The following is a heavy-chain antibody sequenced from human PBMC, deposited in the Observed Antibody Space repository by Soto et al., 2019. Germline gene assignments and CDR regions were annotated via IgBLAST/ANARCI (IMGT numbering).Heavy chain of an antibody. CDR3: AREKDSKYFDY. CDR2: IYSGGST. D-gene: IGHD4-4*01. Sequence: GGSLRPSRATPWFTVSSNYISWVRQAPGKGLEWVSVIYSGGSTYYADSVKGRFTISRHNSKNTLYLQMNSLRAEDTAVYYCAREKDSKYFDYCGQGTLVTSP. CDR1: WFTVSSNY. J-gene: IGHJ4*02. V-gene: IGHV3-53*04.